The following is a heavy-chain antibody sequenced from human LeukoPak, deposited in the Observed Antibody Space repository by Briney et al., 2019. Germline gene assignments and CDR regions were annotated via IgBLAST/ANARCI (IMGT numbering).Heavy chain of an antibody. Sequence: GGSLRLSCAASGFTFSSYAMSWVRQAPGKGLEWVSAISGSGGSTYYADCVKGRFTISRDNSKNTLYLQMNSLRAEDTAVYYCAKDPWIQLWVPPDYFDYWGQGTLVTVSS. D-gene: IGHD5-18*01. CDR1: GFTFSSYA. V-gene: IGHV3-23*01. CDR3: AKDPWIQLWVPPDYFDY. CDR2: ISGSGGST. J-gene: IGHJ4*02.